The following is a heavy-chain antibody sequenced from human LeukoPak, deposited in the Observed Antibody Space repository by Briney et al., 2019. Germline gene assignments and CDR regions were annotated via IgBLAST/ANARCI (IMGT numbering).Heavy chain of an antibody. D-gene: IGHD6-13*01. CDR3: ARGRSIGSSWYWFDP. CDR2: INHSGST. J-gene: IGHJ5*02. Sequence: SETLSLTCTVSGGSISSYYWSWLRQPPGKGLEWIGEINHSGSTNYNPSLKSRVTISVDTSKNKFSLTLSSVTAADTAVYYCARGRSIGSSWYWFDPWGQGTLDTVSS. V-gene: IGHV4-34*01. CDR1: GGSISSYY.